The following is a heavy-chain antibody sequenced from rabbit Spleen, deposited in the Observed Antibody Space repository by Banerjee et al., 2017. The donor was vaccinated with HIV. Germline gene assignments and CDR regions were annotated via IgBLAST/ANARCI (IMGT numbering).Heavy chain of an antibody. J-gene: IGHJ4*01. CDR2: IYGGSGVYT. CDR1: GFSFSSSYW. V-gene: IGHV1S45*01. D-gene: IGHD8-1*01. Sequence: QEQLEESGGDLVKPEGSLTLTCTASGFSFSSSYWICWVRKAPGKGLEWLACIYGGSGVYTYYASWAKGRFTISSDNAQNTLYLQLNSLTAADTATYFCARHAGSSYFNLWGQGTLGTVS. CDR3: ARHAGSSYFNL.